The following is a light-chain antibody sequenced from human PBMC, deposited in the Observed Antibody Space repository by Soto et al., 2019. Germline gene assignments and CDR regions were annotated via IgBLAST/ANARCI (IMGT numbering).Light chain of an antibody. CDR3: QSYDSSLSPVV. V-gene: IGLV1-40*01. Sequence: QSVLTQPPSVSGAPGQRVTISCTGSSSNIGAGYDVNWYQQLPGTAPKLLIYGNTNRPSGVPDRFSGSKSGTSASLAVTGLQAEDEADYYCQSYDSSLSPVVFGGGTQLTVL. J-gene: IGLJ2*01. CDR1: SSNIGAGYD. CDR2: GNT.